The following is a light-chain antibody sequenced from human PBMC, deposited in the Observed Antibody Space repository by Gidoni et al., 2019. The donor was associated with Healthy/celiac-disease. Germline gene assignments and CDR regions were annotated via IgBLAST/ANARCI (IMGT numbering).Light chain of an antibody. CDR1: QDISNY. V-gene: IGKV1-33*01. J-gene: IGKJ5*01. CDR3: QQYDNLPT. Sequence: DIKMTKCPSSLSASVGDRVTITCQASQDISNYLNWYQQKPGKAPKLLIYDASNLETGVPSRFSGSGSGTDFTFTISSLQPEDIATYYCQQYDNLPTFGQGTRLEIK. CDR2: DAS.